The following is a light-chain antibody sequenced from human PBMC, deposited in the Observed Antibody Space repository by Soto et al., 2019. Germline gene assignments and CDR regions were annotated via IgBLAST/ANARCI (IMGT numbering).Light chain of an antibody. CDR3: QQYNSFPLT. CDR1: QSISNW. Sequence: DIQMTQSPSTLSASVGDRVTIPCRATQSISNWLAWYQQKPGKAPKLLMYDASSLESGVPSRLSGSGSGTEFTLTISSLQPDDFATYYCQQYNSFPLTFGGGTKVDIK. CDR2: DAS. J-gene: IGKJ4*01. V-gene: IGKV1-5*01.